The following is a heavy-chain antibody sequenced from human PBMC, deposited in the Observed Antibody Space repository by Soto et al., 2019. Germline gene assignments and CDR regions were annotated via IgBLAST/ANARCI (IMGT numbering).Heavy chain of an antibody. CDR2: IITILGIA. J-gene: IGHJ4*02. Sequence: QVQLVQSGAEVKKPGSSVKVSCKASGGTFSSYTISWVRQAPGQGLESMGRIITILGIANYAQKFQGRVTITADKSTSTAYMELSSLRSEDTAVYYCARGDYGDRGGTFDYWGQGTLVTVSS. CDR3: ARGDYGDRGGTFDY. CDR1: GGTFSSYT. V-gene: IGHV1-69*02. D-gene: IGHD4-17*01.